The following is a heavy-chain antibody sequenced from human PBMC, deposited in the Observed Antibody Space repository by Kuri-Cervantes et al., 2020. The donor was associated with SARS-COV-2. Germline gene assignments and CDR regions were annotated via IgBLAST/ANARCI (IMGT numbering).Heavy chain of an antibody. V-gene: IGHV6-1*01. J-gene: IGHJ3*02. CDR1: GDSVSSNSAA. CDR2: TYYRSKWYN. D-gene: IGHD2-2*01. Sequence: SCAISGDSVSSNSAAWNWIRQSPSRGPEWLGRTYYRSKWYNDYAVSVKSRITINPDTSKNQFSLQLNSVTPEDTAVYYCARDPGIVVVPAAIPGAFDIWGQGTMVTVSS. CDR3: ARDPGIVVVPAAIPGAFDI.